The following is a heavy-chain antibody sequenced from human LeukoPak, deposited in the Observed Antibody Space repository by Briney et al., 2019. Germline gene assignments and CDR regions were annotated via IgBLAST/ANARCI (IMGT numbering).Heavy chain of an antibody. CDR2: IYYSGST. CDR1: GGSISSSSYY. V-gene: IGHV4-39*01. D-gene: IGHD5-12*01. J-gene: IGHJ4*02. Sequence: PSETLSLTCTVSGGSISSSSYYWGWLRQPPGKGLEWIGSIYYSGSTYYNPSITSRFTISVDTSKNQFSLKLSSVTAADTAVYYCARQLGYSGYDFDYWGQGTLVTVSS. CDR3: ARQLGYSGYDFDY.